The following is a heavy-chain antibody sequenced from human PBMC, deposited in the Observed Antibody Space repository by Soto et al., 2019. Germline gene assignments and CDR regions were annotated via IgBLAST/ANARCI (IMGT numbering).Heavy chain of an antibody. CDR2: ISGGGTTI. J-gene: IGHJ4*02. Sequence: GGSLRLSCAASGFRFSDHYMTWIRQAPGKGLEWVSKISGGGTTIYYADSVKGRFTVSRDNAKNSLYLQMTSLRAEDTAVYYCAGDPYYYGSAFWGQGTLVTVSS. CDR3: AGDPYYYGSAF. V-gene: IGHV3-11*01. D-gene: IGHD3-10*01. CDR1: GFRFSDHY.